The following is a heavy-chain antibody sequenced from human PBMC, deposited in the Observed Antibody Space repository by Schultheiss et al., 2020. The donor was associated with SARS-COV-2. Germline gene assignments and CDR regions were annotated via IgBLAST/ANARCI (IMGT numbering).Heavy chain of an antibody. CDR2: ISWNSGSI. CDR3: ARDEMVVVVPYYYYYGMDV. Sequence: GGSLRLSCAASGFTFSSYGMHWVRQAPGKGLEWVSGISWNSGSIGYADSVKGRFTISRDNAKNTLYLQMNSLRAEDTAVYYCARDEMVVVVPYYYYYGMDVWGQGTTVTVSS. CDR1: GFTFSSYG. V-gene: IGHV3-48*04. D-gene: IGHD2-2*01. J-gene: IGHJ6*02.